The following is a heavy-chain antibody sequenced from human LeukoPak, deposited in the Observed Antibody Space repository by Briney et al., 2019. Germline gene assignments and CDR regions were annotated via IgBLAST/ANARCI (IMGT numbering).Heavy chain of an antibody. CDR2: IIPILGIA. J-gene: IGHJ4*02. CDR3: ARVDSSGYYYGEIDY. CDR1: GGTFSSYT. Sequence: ASVKVSCKASGGTFSSYTISWVRQAPGQGLEWMGRIIPILGIANYAQKFQGRVTITADKSTSTAYMELSSLRSEDTAVYYCARVDSSGYYYGEIDYWGQGTLVTVSS. D-gene: IGHD3-22*01. V-gene: IGHV1-69*02.